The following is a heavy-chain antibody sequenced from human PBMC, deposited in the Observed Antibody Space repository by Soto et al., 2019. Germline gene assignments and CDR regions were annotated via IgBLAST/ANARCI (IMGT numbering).Heavy chain of an antibody. D-gene: IGHD6-13*01. V-gene: IGHV1-3*01. J-gene: IGHJ5*02. CDR1: GYTFTSYA. CDR3: ARDPAYSSSWYWFDP. CDR2: INAGNGNT. Sequence: GASVKVSCKASGYTFTSYAMHWVRQAPGQRLEWMGWINAGNGNTKYSQKFQGRVTITRDTSASTAYMELSSLRSEDTAVYYCARDPAYSSSWYWFDPWGQGTLVTVSS.